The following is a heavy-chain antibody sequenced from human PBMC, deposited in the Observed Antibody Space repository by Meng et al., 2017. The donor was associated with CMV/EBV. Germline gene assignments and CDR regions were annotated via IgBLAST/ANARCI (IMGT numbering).Heavy chain of an antibody. CDR1: GYTFTSYY. D-gene: IGHD3-22*01. CDR3: ARDGTQRITMIVGAFDI. Sequence: ASVNVSCKASGYTFTSYYMHWVRQAPGQGREWMGIINPSGGSTSYAQKFQGRVTMTRDPSTSTVYMELSSLRSEDTAVYYCARDGTQRITMIVGAFDIWGQGTMVTVSS. CDR2: INPSGGST. J-gene: IGHJ3*02. V-gene: IGHV1-46*01.